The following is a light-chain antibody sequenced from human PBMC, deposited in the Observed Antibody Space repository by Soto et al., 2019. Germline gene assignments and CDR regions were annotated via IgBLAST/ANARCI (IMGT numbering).Light chain of an antibody. Sequence: QSALTQPASVSGSPGQSITISCTGTSSDVGGYNYVSWYQQHPGKAPKRMIYEVRNRPSGVSNRFSGSKSGNTASLTISGLQAEDEADYYCSSYTTTSTLLFGGGTKLTVL. CDR2: EVR. CDR3: SSYTTTSTLL. V-gene: IGLV2-14*01. J-gene: IGLJ2*01. CDR1: SSDVGGYNY.